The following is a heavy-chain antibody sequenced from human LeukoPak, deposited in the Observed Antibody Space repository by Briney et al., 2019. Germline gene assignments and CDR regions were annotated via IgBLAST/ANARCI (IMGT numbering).Heavy chain of an antibody. D-gene: IGHD6-13*01. CDR3: ARGYSSSSWFDP. J-gene: IGHJ5*02. CDR2: INHSGST. Sequence: PSETLSLTCAVYGGSFSGYYWSWIRQPPGKGLEWIGEINHSGSTSYNPSLKSRVTISVDTSKNQFSLKLSSVTAADTAVYYCARGYSSSSWFDPWGQGTLVTVSS. V-gene: IGHV4-34*01. CDR1: GGSFSGYY.